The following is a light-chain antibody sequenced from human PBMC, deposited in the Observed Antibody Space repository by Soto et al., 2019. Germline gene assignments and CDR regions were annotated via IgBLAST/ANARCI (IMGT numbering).Light chain of an antibody. CDR3: QTYNSAPLT. CDR1: QGIYSY. V-gene: IGKV1-27*01. Sequence: DIQMTQSPSSLSASVGDRVTITCRASQGIYSYLAWYQQKPGKVPKLLIYGASTLQSGVPSRFSGSGSGTDFTLTISRLQPEDVATYYCQTYNSAPLTFGGGTKVEIK. CDR2: GAS. J-gene: IGKJ4*01.